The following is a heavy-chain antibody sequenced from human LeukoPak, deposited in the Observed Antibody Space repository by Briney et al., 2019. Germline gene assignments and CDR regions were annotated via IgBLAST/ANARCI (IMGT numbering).Heavy chain of an antibody. J-gene: IGHJ6*02. Sequence: KTSETLSLTCDVSGDSISTPHWWSWVRQPPGKGLEWIGEIFHSGRVNYIPSLQSRVTISLDKSKNQISLEVNSVTAADTAVYYCAREALVREMDVWGQGTTVTVSS. CDR1: GDSISTPHW. CDR2: IFHSGRV. D-gene: IGHD3-10*01. V-gene: IGHV4-4*02. CDR3: AREALVREMDV.